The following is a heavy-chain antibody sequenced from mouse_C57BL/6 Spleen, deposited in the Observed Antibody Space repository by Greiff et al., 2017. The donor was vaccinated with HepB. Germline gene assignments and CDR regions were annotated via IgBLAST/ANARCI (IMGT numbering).Heavy chain of an antibody. CDR2: INYDGSST. Sequence: EVQVVESEGGLVQPGSSMKLSCTASGFTFSDYYMAWVRQVPEKGLEWVANINYDGSSTYYLDSLKSRFIISRDNAKNILYLQMSSLKSEDTATYYCAREGLLRSFDYWGQGTTLTVSS. CDR3: AREGLLRSFDY. CDR1: GFTFSDYY. V-gene: IGHV5-16*01. D-gene: IGHD2-3*01. J-gene: IGHJ2*01.